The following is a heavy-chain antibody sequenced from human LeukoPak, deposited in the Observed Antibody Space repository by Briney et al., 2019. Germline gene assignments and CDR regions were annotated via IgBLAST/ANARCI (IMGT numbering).Heavy chain of an antibody. CDR1: GGSISSYY. V-gene: IGHV4-59*08. J-gene: IGHJ4*02. CDR2: IYHSGST. Sequence: SETLSLTCTVSGGSISSYYWSWIRQPPGKGLEWIGSIYHSGSTYYNPSLKSRVTISVDTSKNQFSLKLSSVTAADTAVYYCASVSASVTMIFDYWGQGTLVTVSS. CDR3: ASVSASVTMIFDY. D-gene: IGHD3-22*01.